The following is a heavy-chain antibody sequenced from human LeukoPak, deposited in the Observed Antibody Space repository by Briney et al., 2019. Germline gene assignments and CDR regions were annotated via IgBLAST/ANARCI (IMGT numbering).Heavy chain of an antibody. J-gene: IGHJ4*02. D-gene: IGHD3-22*01. CDR3: ARDSSSYYYDSSGYYYFDY. CDR1: GFTFSSYG. CDR2: ISYDGSNK. Sequence: PGGSLRLSCAASGFTFSSYGMHWVRQAPGKGLEWVAVISYDGSNKYYADSVKSRFTISRDNSKNTLYLQMNSLRAEDTAVYYCARDSSSYYYDSSGYYYFDYWGQGTLVTVSS. V-gene: IGHV3-30*03.